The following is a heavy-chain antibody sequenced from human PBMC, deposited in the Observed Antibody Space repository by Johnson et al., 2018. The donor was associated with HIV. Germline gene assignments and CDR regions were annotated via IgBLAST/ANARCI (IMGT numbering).Heavy chain of an antibody. Sequence: VQLVESGGGLVQRGGSLRLSCAASGFTFSNYWMTWVRQAPGKGLEWVANINQDGSDKYYVDSVKGRFTISRDNAQNTLYLQMNSLRAEDTALYYCARQTLRAFDIWGQGTMVTVSS. J-gene: IGHJ3*02. V-gene: IGHV3-7*01. CDR3: ARQTLRAFDI. CDR2: INQDGSDK. CDR1: GFTFSNYW.